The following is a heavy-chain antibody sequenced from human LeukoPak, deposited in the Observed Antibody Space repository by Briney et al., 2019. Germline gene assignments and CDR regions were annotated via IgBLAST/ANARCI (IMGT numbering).Heavy chain of an antibody. CDR2: IHQSGSA. CDR3: ARWQCSGGGCYPHGMDV. Sequence: SETLSLTCAVYHRYFSGFHWSWIRQPPGKGLEWIGEIHQSGSATYSPSLKSRVTMSLDTSTNQFSLELNSVTAADTAVYYCARWQCSGGGCYPHGMDVWGQGTTVTVSS. D-gene: IGHD2-15*01. J-gene: IGHJ6*02. V-gene: IGHV4-34*01. CDR1: HRYFSGFH.